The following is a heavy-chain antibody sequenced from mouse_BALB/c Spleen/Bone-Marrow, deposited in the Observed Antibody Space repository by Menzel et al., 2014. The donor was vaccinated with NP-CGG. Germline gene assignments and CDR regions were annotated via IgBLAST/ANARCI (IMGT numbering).Heavy chain of an antibody. CDR1: GFSLTSYD. CDR2: IWTGGGT. CDR3: VRGWYFDV. Sequence: VKLVESGPGLVAPSQSLSITCTVSGFSLTSYDISWIRQPPGKGLEWLGVIWTGGGTNYNSAFMSRLSISKDNSKSXVFLKMNSLQTDDTAIYYCVRGWYFDVWGAGTTVTVSS. J-gene: IGHJ1*01. V-gene: IGHV2-9-2*01.